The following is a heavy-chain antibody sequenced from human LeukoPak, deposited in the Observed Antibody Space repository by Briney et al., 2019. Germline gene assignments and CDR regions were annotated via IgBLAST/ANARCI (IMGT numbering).Heavy chain of an antibody. Sequence: GGSLRLSCAASGFTFSSYWMHWVRQAPGKGLVWVSRINSDGSSTSYADSVKGRFTISRDNAKNSLYLQMRSLRDEDTAIYYCVRAPLGNWFDPWGQGTLVTVSS. CDR2: INSDGSST. V-gene: IGHV3-74*01. CDR3: VRAPLGNWFDP. CDR1: GFTFSSYW. J-gene: IGHJ5*02.